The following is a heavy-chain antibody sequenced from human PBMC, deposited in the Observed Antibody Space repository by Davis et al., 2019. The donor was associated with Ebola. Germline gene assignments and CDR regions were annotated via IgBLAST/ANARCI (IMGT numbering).Heavy chain of an antibody. CDR2: IFHNGRT. J-gene: IGHJ4*02. CDR1: GGSFSGYY. V-gene: IGHV4-34*12. CDR3: AALLGPLIHRGTFHY. D-gene: IGHD1-14*01. Sequence: PSETLSLTCAVYGGSFSGYYWSWIRQPPGKGLEWIGEIFHNGRTNYNPSLKSRVSISVDISKNQFFLRLTSVTAADTAVYFCAALLGPLIHRGTFHYWGQGTLVTVSS.